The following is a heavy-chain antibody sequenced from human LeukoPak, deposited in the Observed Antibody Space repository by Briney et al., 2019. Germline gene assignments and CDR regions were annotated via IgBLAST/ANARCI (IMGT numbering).Heavy chain of an antibody. CDR1: GFTFSSYE. V-gene: IGHV3-48*03. D-gene: IGHD5-24*01. CDR3: ARETRVRWTDY. J-gene: IGHJ4*02. Sequence: GGSLRLSCAASGFTFSSYEMNWVRQAPGKGLEWLSYISSSGTTIYYADSVKGRFTISRDNAKNSLYLQMNSLRAEDTAVYYCARETRVRWTDYWGQGILVTVSS. CDR2: ISSSGTTI.